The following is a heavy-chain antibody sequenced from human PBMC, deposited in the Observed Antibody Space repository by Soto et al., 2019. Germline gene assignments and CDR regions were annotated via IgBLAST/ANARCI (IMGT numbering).Heavy chain of an antibody. Sequence: APVTVSCKSSGYTFTSYGISWVRQPPGQELEWMGLIRPSNVNTSYAQNLQGRVTMTTDTSTTTAYMELRRLRSDDTALYYCSRPMTTVTQRDAFDNWGQGTMVTVSS. CDR1: GYTFTSYG. V-gene: IGHV1-18*01. J-gene: IGHJ3*02. D-gene: IGHD4-17*01. CDR2: IRPSNVNT. CDR3: SRPMTTVTQRDAFDN.